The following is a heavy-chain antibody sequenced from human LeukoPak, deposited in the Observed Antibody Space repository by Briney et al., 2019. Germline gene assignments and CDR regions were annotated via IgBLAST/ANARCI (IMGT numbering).Heavy chain of an antibody. CDR1: GFTFSSYG. J-gene: IGHJ6*02. Sequence: GGSLRLSCAASGFTFSSYGMHWVRQAPGKGLEWVAVIWYDGSNKYYADSVKGRFTISRDNSKNTLYLQMNSLRAEDTAVYYCARDQYYDILTGSYYYYGMDVWGQGTTVTVSS. V-gene: IGHV3-33*01. D-gene: IGHD3-9*01. CDR3: ARDQYYDILTGSYYYYGMDV. CDR2: IWYDGSNK.